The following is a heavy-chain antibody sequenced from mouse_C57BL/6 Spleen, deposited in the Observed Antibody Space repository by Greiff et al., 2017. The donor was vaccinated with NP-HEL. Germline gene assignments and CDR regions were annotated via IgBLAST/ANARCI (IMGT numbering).Heavy chain of an antibody. CDR1: GYTFTDYE. D-gene: IGHD1-1*01. CDR3: TRSTTVVAKAY. CDR2: IDPETGGT. V-gene: IGHV1-15*01. J-gene: IGHJ3*01. Sequence: VQLQQSGAELVRPGASVTLSCKASGYTFTDYEMHWVKQTPVHGLEWIGAIDPETGGTAYNQKFKGKAILTADKSSSTAYMELRSLTSEDSAVYYCTRSTTVVAKAYWGQGTLVTVSA.